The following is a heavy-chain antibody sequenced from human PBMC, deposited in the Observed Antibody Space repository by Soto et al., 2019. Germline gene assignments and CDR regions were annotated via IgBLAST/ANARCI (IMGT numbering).Heavy chain of an antibody. CDR1: GFTFSSYA. V-gene: IGHV3-23*01. D-gene: IGHD6-13*01. J-gene: IGHJ4*02. CDR2: ISGSGGST. CDR3: AKDGFRIAAPFVY. Sequence: GGSLRLSCAASGFTFSSYAMSWVRQAPGKGPEWVSGISGSGGSTYADSVKGRFTISRDNSKNTLYLQMNSLRAEDTAVYYCAKDGFRIAAPFVYWGQGTLVTVSS.